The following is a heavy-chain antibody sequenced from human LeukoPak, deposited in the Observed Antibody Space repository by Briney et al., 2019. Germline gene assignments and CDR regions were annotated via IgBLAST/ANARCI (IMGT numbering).Heavy chain of an antibody. J-gene: IGHJ6*03. CDR3: ARSTTHPYYNYMDV. Sequence: GGSLRLSCAASGFTFDDYAMHWVRQAPGKGLEWVSGISWNSGSIGYADSVKGRFTISRDNAKKSLYLQVNSLRVEDTAVYYCARSTTHPYYNYMDVWGKGTTVTLSS. V-gene: IGHV3-9*01. CDR2: ISWNSGSI. D-gene: IGHD4-17*01. CDR1: GFTFDDYA.